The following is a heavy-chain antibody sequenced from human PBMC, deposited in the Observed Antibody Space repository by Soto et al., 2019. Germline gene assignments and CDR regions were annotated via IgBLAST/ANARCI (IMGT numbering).Heavy chain of an antibody. D-gene: IGHD3-22*01. CDR1: GGSISSYY. CDR2: IYYSGST. Sequence: SETLSLTCTVSGGSISSYYWSWIRQPPGKGLEWIGYIYYSGSTNYNPSLKSRVTISVDTSKNQFSLKLSSVTAADTAVYYCARGQHYYDSSGYYYPFDYWGQGTLVTVSS. V-gene: IGHV4-59*01. J-gene: IGHJ4*02. CDR3: ARGQHYYDSSGYYYPFDY.